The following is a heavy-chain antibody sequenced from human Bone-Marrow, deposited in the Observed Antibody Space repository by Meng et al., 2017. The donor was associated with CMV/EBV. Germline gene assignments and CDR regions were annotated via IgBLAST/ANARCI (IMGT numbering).Heavy chain of an antibody. D-gene: IGHD1-26*01. J-gene: IGHJ3*02. CDR3: ARDKVVGATSYDAFDI. CDR1: GYTFTGYY. CDR2: INPNSGGT. V-gene: IGHV1-2*02. Sequence: KVSCKASGYTFTGYYMHWVRQAPGQGLEWMGWINPNSGGTNYAQKFQGRVTMTRDTSISTAYMELSRLRSDDTAVYYCARDKVVGATSYDAFDIWGQGTMVTVSS.